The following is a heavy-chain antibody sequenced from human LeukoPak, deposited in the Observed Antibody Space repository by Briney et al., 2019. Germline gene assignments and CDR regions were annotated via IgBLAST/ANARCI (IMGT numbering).Heavy chain of an antibody. V-gene: IGHV4-39*07. CDR1: GGSISSSSYY. D-gene: IGHD7-27*01. CDR3: AIWGGGSKYYFDY. Sequence: PSETLSLTCTVSGGSISSSSYYWGWIRQPPGKGLEWIGSIYYSGSTYCNPSLKSRVTISVDTSKNQFSLKLSSVTAADTAVYYCAIWGGGSKYYFDYWGQGTLVTVSS. CDR2: IYYSGST. J-gene: IGHJ4*02.